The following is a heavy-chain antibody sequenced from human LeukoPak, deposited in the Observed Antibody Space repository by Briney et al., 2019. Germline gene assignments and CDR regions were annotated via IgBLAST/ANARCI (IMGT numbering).Heavy chain of an antibody. D-gene: IGHD3-3*01. J-gene: IGHJ4*02. CDR2: ISGSGGST. V-gene: IGHV3-23*01. CDR1: GFTFSSYA. CDR3: AKDWFYRHWSGSLDY. Sequence: GGSLRLSCAASGFTFSSYAMSWDRQAPGKGLEWVSAISGSGGSTYYADSVKGRFTISRDNSKNTLYLQMNSLRAEDTAVYYCAKDWFYRHWSGSLDYWGQGTLVAVSS.